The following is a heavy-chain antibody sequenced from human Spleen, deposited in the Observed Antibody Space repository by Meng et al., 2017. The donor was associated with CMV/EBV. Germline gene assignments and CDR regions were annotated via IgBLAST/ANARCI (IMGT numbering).Heavy chain of an antibody. V-gene: IGHV3-30*19. J-gene: IGHJ4*02. D-gene: IGHD3-22*01. CDR1: TYG. CDR3: ARDLLFGLYYDSSGYYEEDY. CDR2: ISYDGSNK. Sequence: TYGMHWVRQAPGKGLEWVAVISYDGSNKYYADSVKGRFTISRDNSKNTLYLQMNSLRAEDTAVYYCARDLLFGLYYDSSGYYEEDYWGQGTLVTVSS.